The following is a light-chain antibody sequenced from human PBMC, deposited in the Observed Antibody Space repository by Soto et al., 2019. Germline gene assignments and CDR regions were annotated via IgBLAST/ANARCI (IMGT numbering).Light chain of an antibody. V-gene: IGLV1-44*01. CDR1: SSNIGSNT. Sequence: QSVLTQPPSASGTPGQRVVFSCSGSSSNIGSNTVNWYQQLPGTAPKLLIYSDNQRPSGVPDRFSGYKSGTSASLAISGLQSEDEADYYCAEWDDSLNGYVFGTRTKVTVL. J-gene: IGLJ1*01. CDR3: AEWDDSLNGYV. CDR2: SDN.